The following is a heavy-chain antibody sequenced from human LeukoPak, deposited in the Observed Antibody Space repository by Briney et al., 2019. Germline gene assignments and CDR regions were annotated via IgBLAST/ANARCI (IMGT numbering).Heavy chain of an antibody. CDR3: AKDLRSSSFTHYFDF. CDR2: IYSGGST. D-gene: IGHD6-13*01. CDR1: GFTVSSNY. Sequence: GGSLRLSCAASGFTVSSNYMSWVRQAPGKGLEWVSVIYSGGSTYYADSVKGRFTISRDNSKNTLYLQMNSLRAEDAAVFYCAKDLRSSSFTHYFDFWGQGTLVTVSS. J-gene: IGHJ4*02. V-gene: IGHV3-66*01.